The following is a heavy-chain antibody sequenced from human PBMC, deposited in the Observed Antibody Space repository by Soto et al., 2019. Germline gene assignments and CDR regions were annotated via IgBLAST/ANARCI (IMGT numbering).Heavy chain of an antibody. CDR3: ATREDHRPGEFDY. J-gene: IGHJ4*02. V-gene: IGHV4-34*01. Sequence: YRNGIHQPAGKGLEWIGEINHSGSTNYNPSRKSRVTISVDTSKKQFSLKLSSVTAADTAGYYCATREDHRPGEFDYCGRGTLVTFS. CDR2: INHSGST. CDR1: Y. D-gene: IGHD1-1*01.